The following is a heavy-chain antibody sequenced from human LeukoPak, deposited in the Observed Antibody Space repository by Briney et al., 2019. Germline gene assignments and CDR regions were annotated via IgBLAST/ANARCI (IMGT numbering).Heavy chain of an antibody. Sequence: PGGSLRLSCTASGFTFSSYWMHWLRQAPGKGLVWVSRINSDGRSSTSYAHAVRGRFTISRDNAKNTLYLQMNSLRAEDTAVYYCARSKTRLAAADYWGQGTLVAVSS. CDR1: GFTFSSYW. V-gene: IGHV3-74*01. J-gene: IGHJ4*02. CDR3: ARSKTRLAAADY. D-gene: IGHD6-13*01. CDR2: INSDGRSST.